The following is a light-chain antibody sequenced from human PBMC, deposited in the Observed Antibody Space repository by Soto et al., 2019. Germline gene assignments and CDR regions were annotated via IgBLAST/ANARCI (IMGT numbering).Light chain of an antibody. CDR3: QQYNNWPPIT. Sequence: EFVLTQSPGTLSLSPGERATLSCRFSQSVSSNLAWYQQKPGQAPRLLIYGASTRATGIPARFSGSGSGTEFTLTISSLQSEDFAVYYCQQYNNWPPITFGQGTRLEI. V-gene: IGKV3D-15*01. CDR2: GAS. J-gene: IGKJ5*01. CDR1: QSVSSN.